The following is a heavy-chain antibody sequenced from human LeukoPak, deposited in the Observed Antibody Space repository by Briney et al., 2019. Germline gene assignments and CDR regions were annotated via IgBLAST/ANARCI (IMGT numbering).Heavy chain of an antibody. D-gene: IGHD6-19*01. CDR1: GGTFISYA. Sequence: VKVSCKASGGTFISYAISWVRQAPGQGLEWMGGIIPIFGTANYAQKFQGRVTITADESTSTAYMELSSLRSEDTAVYYCAVENGYSSGWGSFDYWGQGTLVTVSS. CDR3: AVENGYSSGWGSFDY. V-gene: IGHV1-69*13. J-gene: IGHJ4*02. CDR2: IIPIFGTA.